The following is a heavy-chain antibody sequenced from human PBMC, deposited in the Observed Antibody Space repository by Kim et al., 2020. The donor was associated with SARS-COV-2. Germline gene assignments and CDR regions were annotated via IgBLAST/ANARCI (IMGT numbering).Heavy chain of an antibody. D-gene: IGHD3-16*01. V-gene: IGHV4-34*01. J-gene: IGHJ4*02. Sequence: SETLSLTCAVYDGSFRDYYWSWVRQPPGKGLEWIGEIYHTGRTRYIPSLKSRVTISVDTSKSQFSLKLTSVTVADTAVYYCTRGNGFVWGRQTEDWGQGILVTVSS. CDR3: TRGNGFVWGRQTED. CDR2: IYHTGRT. CDR1: DGSFRDYY.